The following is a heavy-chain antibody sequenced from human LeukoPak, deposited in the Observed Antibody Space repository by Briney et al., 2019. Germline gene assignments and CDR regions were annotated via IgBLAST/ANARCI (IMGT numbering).Heavy chain of an antibody. Sequence: PGGSLRLSCTASRFTFSNYWMSWVRQAPGKGLEWVANIKEDGSEKYYADSVKGRFTISRDNAKNSLYLQMNSLRAEDTAVYYCARDYGVAGLFDPWGQGTLVTVSS. J-gene: IGHJ5*02. CDR1: RFTFSNYW. CDR3: ARDYGVAGLFDP. D-gene: IGHD6-19*01. CDR2: IKEDGSEK. V-gene: IGHV3-7*01.